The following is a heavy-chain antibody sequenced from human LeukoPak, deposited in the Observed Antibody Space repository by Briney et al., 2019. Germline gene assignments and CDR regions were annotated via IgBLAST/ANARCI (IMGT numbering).Heavy chain of an antibody. J-gene: IGHJ4*02. CDR2: TYYRSKWYN. V-gene: IGHV6-1*01. CDR3: ARWYSSGWYGEVFYFDY. CDR1: GDSVSSNSAA. Sequence: SQTLSLTCAISGDSVSSNSAAWNWIRQSPSRGLEWLGRTYYRSKWYNDYAVSVKSRITINPDTSKNQFSLQLNSVTPEDTAVYYCARWYSSGWYGEVFYFDYWGQGTLVTVSP. D-gene: IGHD6-19*01.